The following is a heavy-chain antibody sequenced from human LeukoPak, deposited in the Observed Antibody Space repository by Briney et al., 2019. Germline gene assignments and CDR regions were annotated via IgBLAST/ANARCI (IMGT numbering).Heavy chain of an antibody. J-gene: IGHJ6*02. D-gene: IGHD3-3*01. V-gene: IGHV1-46*01. CDR1: GYTFTSYY. CDR3: ASHHDFRAHYYYYGMDV. CDR2: INPSGGST. Sequence: ASVKVSCTASGYTFTSYYMHWVRQAPGQGLEWMGIINPSGGSTSYAQKFQGRVTMTRDTSTSTVYMELSSLRSEDTAVYYCASHHDFRAHYYYYGMDVWGQGTTVTVSS.